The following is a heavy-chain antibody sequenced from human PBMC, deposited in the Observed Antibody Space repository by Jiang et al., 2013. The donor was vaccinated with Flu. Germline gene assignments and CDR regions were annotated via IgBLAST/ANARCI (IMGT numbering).Heavy chain of an antibody. CDR1: GGSVSSTYY. Sequence: SLTCTVSGGSVSSTYYWGWIRQPPGKGLEWIGNIYYSGTTNYNPSLKSRVTMSVDTSKNQFSLKLSSVTAADTAVYYCTRTGFSSGWYEAALGYWGQGTLVTVSS. V-gene: IGHV4-39*01. CDR3: TRTGFSSGWYEAALGY. J-gene: IGHJ4*02. D-gene: IGHD6-19*01. CDR2: IYYSGTT.